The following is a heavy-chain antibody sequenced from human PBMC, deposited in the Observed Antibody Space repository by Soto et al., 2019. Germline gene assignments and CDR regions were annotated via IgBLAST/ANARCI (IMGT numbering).Heavy chain of an antibody. D-gene: IGHD3-3*01. CDR1: GGSFSGYY. J-gene: IGHJ5*02. CDR3: ARGRYYDFWSGYST. V-gene: IGHV4-34*01. Sequence: SETLSLTCAVYGGSFSGYYWSWIRQPLGKGLEWIGEINHSGSTNYNPSLKSRVTISVDTSKNQFSLKLSSETAADTAVYYCARGRYYDFWSGYSTWGQGTLVTVSS. CDR2: INHSGST.